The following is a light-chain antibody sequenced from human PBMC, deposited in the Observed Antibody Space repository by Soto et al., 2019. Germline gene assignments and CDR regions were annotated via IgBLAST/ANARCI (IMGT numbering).Light chain of an antibody. CDR3: QQYGSSPPYT. Sequence: ETVMTQSPATLSVSPGERATLSCRASQSVSGDLAWYQQKPGQAPRLLIFAASTRATSVPARFTGSRSGTEFTLTISRLEPEDFAVYYCQQYGSSPPYTFGQGTKLEIK. J-gene: IGKJ2*01. CDR2: AAS. CDR1: QSVSGD. V-gene: IGKV3-15*01.